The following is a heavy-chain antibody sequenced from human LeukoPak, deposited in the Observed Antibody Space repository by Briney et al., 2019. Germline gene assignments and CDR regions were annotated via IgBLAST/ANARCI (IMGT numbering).Heavy chain of an antibody. D-gene: IGHD6-6*01. CDR3: ARGIILVNDY. Sequence: TLSLTCTVSGGSISSGGYYWSWIRQHPGKGLEWIGYIYYSGSTYYNPSLKSRVTISVDTSKNQFSLKLSSVTAADTAVYYCARGIILVNDYWGQGTLVTVCS. CDR1: GGSISSGGYY. CDR2: IYYSGST. J-gene: IGHJ4*02. V-gene: IGHV4-31*03.